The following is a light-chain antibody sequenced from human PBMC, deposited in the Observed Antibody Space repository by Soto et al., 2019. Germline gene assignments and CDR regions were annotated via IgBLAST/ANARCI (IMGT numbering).Light chain of an antibody. CDR3: SSYTASSTYV. CDR2: DVS. J-gene: IGLJ1*01. Sequence: QSALTQPASVSGSAGQSITISCTGTSSDVGGYNYVSWYQHHPGKAPKLMIFDVSNRPSGVSNRFSGSKSGNTASLTISGLQAEDEADYYCSSYTASSTYVFGTGTKLTVL. CDR1: SSDVGGYNY. V-gene: IGLV2-14*03.